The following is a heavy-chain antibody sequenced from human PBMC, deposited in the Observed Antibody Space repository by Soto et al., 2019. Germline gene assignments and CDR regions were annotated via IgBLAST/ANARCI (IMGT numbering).Heavy chain of an antibody. CDR1: GFTFSSYE. CDR2: ISGSGNTI. CDR3: GGGGDY. J-gene: IGHJ4*02. Sequence: EVQLLESGGGLVQPGGSLRLSCAASGFTFSSYEMNWVRQAPGKGLEWVSHISGSGNTIYYADSVKGRFTISRDNAKNSLYLQMDSLRADDPAVYYCGGGGDYWGQGAPVTVSS. D-gene: IGHD3-16*01. V-gene: IGHV3-48*03.